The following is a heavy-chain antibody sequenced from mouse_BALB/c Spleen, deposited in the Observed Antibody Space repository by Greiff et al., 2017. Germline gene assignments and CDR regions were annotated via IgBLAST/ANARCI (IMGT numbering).Heavy chain of an antibody. J-gene: IGHJ4*01. D-gene: IGHD1-1*01. CDR1: GYTFSSYW. V-gene: IGHV1-9*01. CDR3: ARYPRGSYAMDY. CDR2: ILPGSGST. Sequence: QVQLKQSGAELMKPGASVKISCKATGYTFSSYWIEWVKQRPGHGLEWIGEILPGSGSTNYNEKFKGKATFTADTSSNTAYMQLSSLTSEDSAVYYCARYPRGSYAMDYWGKGTSDTVSS.